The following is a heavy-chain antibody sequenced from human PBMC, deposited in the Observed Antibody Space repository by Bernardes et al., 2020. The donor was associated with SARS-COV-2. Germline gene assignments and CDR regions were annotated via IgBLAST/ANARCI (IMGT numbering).Heavy chain of an antibody. CDR1: GVTFSTTG. Sequence: GGSLRLSCAASGVTFSTTGIHWVRQAPGKGLEWVAVISNDGNGKYYADAVKGRFTISRDNSKKMVFLEMNTLRPEDTAVYYCAKDRKDTPTPVYFYYGMDVCGQGTTVTVSS. V-gene: IGHV3-30*18. CDR3: AKDRKDTPTPVYFYYGMDV. CDR2: ISNDGNGK. J-gene: IGHJ6*02.